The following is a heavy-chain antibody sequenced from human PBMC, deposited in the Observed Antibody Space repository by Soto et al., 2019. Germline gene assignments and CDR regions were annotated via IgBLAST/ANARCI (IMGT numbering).Heavy chain of an antibody. Sequence: QVQLVESGGGVVQPGRSLRLSCAASGFTFSSYGMHWVRQAPGKGLEWVAVISYDGSNKYYADSVKGRFTISRDNSKNTLYLQMNSLRAEDTAVYYCAKDLEAIEYYDFWRGYLDYWGQGTLVTVSS. D-gene: IGHD3-3*01. CDR3: AKDLEAIEYYDFWRGYLDY. CDR1: GFTFSSYG. J-gene: IGHJ4*02. V-gene: IGHV3-30*18. CDR2: ISYDGSNK.